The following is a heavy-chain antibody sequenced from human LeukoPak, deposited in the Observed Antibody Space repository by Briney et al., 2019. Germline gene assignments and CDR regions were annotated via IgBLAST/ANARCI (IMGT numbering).Heavy chain of an antibody. Sequence: GESLKISCKGSGYSFTNYWIGWVRKMPGKGLERMGSIYPGDSDTRYSPSFQGQVTISADKSISTAYLQWSSLKASDTAMYYCARHIAPGYSSGWYIDYWGQGTLVTVSS. CDR3: ARHIAPGYSSGWYIDY. J-gene: IGHJ4*02. CDR2: IYPGDSDT. V-gene: IGHV5-51*01. D-gene: IGHD6-19*01. CDR1: GYSFTNYW.